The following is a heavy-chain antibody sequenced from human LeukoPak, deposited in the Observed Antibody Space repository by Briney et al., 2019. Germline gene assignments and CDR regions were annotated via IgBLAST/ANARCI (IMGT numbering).Heavy chain of an antibody. CDR1: GGSISSYY. V-gene: IGHV4-59*01. D-gene: IGHD3-22*01. CDR3: ARRVVTSTLTLFDY. Sequence: SETLSLTCTVSGGSISSYYWSWIRQPPGKGLEWIGYIYYSGSTNYNPSLKSRVTISVDTSKNQFSLKLSSVTAADTAVYYCARRVVTSTLTLFDYWGQGTLVTVSS. J-gene: IGHJ4*02. CDR2: IYYSGST.